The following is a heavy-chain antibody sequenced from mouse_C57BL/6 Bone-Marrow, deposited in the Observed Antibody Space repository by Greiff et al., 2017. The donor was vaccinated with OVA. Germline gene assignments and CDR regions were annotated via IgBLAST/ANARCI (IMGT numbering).Heavy chain of an antibody. D-gene: IGHD1-1*01. CDR1: GYSFTGYY. CDR3: ARNYGSSYGAY. J-gene: IGHJ3*01. V-gene: IGHV1-42*01. Sequence: VQLQQSGPELVKPGASVKISCKASGYSFTGYYMNWVKQSPEKSLEWIGEINPSTGGTTYNQKFKAKATLTVDKSSSTAYMQLKSLTSEDSAVYYCARNYGSSYGAYWGQGTLVTVSA. CDR2: INPSTGGT.